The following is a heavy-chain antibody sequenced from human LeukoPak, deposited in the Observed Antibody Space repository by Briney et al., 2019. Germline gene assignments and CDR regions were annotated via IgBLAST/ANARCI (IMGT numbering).Heavy chain of an antibody. J-gene: IGHJ4*02. V-gene: IGHV4-34*01. CDR2: ISQSGST. D-gene: IGHD4-11*01. CDR3: ARGLQAAYFDY. CDR1: GGSFSDYY. Sequence: SETLSLTCAVYGGSFSDYYWSWIRQPPGKGLEWIGEISQSGSTNSNPSLKSRVTISVDTSKNQFSLKVRPVTAADTAVYYCARGLQAAYFDYWGQGTLVTVSS.